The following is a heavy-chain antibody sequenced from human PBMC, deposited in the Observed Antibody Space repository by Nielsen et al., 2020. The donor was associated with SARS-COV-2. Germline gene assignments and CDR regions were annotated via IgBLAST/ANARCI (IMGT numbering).Heavy chain of an antibody. J-gene: IGHJ4*02. CDR1: GGTFSSYA. CDR2: IIPIFGTA. D-gene: IGHD6-6*01. CDR3: ARVSSLWGYSSSIAGPHYFDY. Sequence: SVKVSCKASGGTFSSYAISWVRQAPGQGLEWMGGIIPIFGTANYAQKFQGRVTITADESTSTAYMELSSLRSEDTAAYYCARVSSLWGYSSSIAGPHYFDYWGQGTLVTVSS. V-gene: IGHV1-69*13.